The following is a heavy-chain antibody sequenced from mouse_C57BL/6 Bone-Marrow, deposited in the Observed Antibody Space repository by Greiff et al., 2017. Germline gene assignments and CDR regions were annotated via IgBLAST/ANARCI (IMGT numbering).Heavy chain of an antibody. J-gene: IGHJ1*03. V-gene: IGHV1-72*01. CDR3: ARSVLITTVVARNWYFDV. CDR2: IDPNRGGT. D-gene: IGHD1-1*01. CDR1: GYTFPSYW. Sequence: QVQLQQPGAELVKPGASVQLSCKASGYTFPSYWMPWVKQRPGRGLAWIGRIDPNRGGTKYNEKFKSKAQLTVDKPSSTAYMQLSSLTYEDSAVYYCARSVLITTVVARNWYFDVWGTGTTVTVSS.